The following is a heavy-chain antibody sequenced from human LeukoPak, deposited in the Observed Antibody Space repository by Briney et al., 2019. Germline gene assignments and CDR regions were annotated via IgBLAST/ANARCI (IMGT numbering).Heavy chain of an antibody. Sequence: SETLSLTCTVSGDSISGSYWTWVRQPPGQGLEWIGQIHYSGRADYNPSLKRRITISVDTSKNQMSLTLTSVTASDTAIYYCVKFGVDYDMGVWGQGTTVTVSS. CDR2: IHYSGRA. CDR3: VKFGVDYDMGV. V-gene: IGHV4-59*01. J-gene: IGHJ6*02. CDR1: GDSISGSY. D-gene: IGHD3-16*01.